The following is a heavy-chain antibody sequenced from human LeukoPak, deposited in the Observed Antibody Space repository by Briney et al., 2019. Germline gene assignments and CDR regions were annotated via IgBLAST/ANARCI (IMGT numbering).Heavy chain of an antibody. J-gene: IGHJ4*02. D-gene: IGHD2/OR15-2a*01. Sequence: GGSLRLSCAASGFTFSSYWMSWVRQAPGKGLEWVANIKQDGSEKYYVDSVKGRFTISRDNAKNSLYLQMNSLRAEDTAVYYCARDLTKAGLWGYFDYWGQGTLVTVSS. V-gene: IGHV3-7*01. CDR3: ARDLTKAGLWGYFDY. CDR1: GFTFSSYW. CDR2: IKQDGSEK.